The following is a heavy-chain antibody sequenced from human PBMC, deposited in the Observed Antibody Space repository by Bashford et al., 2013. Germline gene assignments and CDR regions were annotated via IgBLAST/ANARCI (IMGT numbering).Heavy chain of an antibody. D-gene: IGHD5-18*01. CDR1: GASISDYY. V-gene: IGHV4-4*07. Sequence: SETLSLTCTVSGASISDYYWSWIRQPAGKGLEWIGHIYTTGNTDYNPSLKSRVTISLDTSKKQFSLKLNSVTAADTAIYYCAREVRGYSSGYDDFFDSWGQGTLVTVSS. J-gene: IGHJ4*02. CDR2: IYTTGNT. CDR3: AREVRGYSSGYDDFFDS.